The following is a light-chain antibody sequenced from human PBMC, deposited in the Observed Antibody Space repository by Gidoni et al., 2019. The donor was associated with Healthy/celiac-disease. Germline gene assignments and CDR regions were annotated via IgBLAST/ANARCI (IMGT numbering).Light chain of an antibody. J-gene: IGKJ2*02. CDR1: QDISNY. Sequence: DIQMTQSPSSLSASVGDRVTITCQASQDISNYLNWYHQKPGKAPKLLIYDASNLETGVPSRFSGSGSGTDFTFTISSLQPEDIATYYCQQCDNRRCTFGQGTKLEIK. CDR3: QQCDNRRCT. CDR2: DAS. V-gene: IGKV1-33*01.